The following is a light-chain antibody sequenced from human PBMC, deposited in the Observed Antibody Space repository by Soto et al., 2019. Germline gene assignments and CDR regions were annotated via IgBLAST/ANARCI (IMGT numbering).Light chain of an antibody. J-gene: IGKJ4*01. CDR3: QQTSTSPLT. Sequence: EVVLTQSPDTLSLSPGERATLSCRASQIVRKNYLAWYQQKPGQPPRLLIHDASLRATGIPDRFSGSGSGTDFTLTISRREPEDFAVYYCQQTSTSPLTFGGGTKVELK. CDR1: QIVRKNY. CDR2: DAS. V-gene: IGKV3-20*01.